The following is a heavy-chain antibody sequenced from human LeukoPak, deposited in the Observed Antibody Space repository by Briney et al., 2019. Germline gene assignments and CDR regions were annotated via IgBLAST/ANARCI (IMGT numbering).Heavy chain of an antibody. Sequence: SETLCLTCTVSGGSMSSYYGSWLRQPAGRGLEWMGSIYTSGSTNYNPSLKSRVTMSIDTSKNQFSLKLSSVTAADTAVYYCARTGDAIAAAGTIDYWGQGTLVTVSS. CDR2: IYTSGST. CDR1: GGSMSSYY. J-gene: IGHJ4*02. V-gene: IGHV4-4*07. D-gene: IGHD6-13*01. CDR3: ARTGDAIAAAGTIDY.